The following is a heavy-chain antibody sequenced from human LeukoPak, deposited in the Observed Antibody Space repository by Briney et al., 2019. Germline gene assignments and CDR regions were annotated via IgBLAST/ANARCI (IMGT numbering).Heavy chain of an antibody. CDR2: IDTSGNT. CDR1: GGSISSYY. D-gene: IGHD6-13*01. Sequence: PSETLSLTCTVSGGSISSYYWSWIRQPAGKGLEWIGRIDTSGNTNYKPSLKSRVTMSVDTSKNQFSLKLSSVTAADTAVYYCARVSSSWYQDWYFDLWGRGALVTVSS. CDR3: ARVSSSWYQDWYFDL. J-gene: IGHJ2*01. V-gene: IGHV4-4*07.